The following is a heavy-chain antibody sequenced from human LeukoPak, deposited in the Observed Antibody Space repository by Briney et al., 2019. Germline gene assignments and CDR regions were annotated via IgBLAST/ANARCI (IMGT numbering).Heavy chain of an antibody. CDR1: GGSITSHY. J-gene: IGHJ3*01. D-gene: IGHD6-6*01. Sequence: PSETLSLTCSVSGGSITSHYWSWIRQSPGKGLEWIGYIFDSGSTKYNPSLKSRVTISVDTSKNHSSLKLSSVTAADTAVYYWARDEAIAAPDAFALWGPGTMVTVSS. CDR2: IFDSGST. V-gene: IGHV4-59*11. CDR3: ARDEAIAAPDAFAL.